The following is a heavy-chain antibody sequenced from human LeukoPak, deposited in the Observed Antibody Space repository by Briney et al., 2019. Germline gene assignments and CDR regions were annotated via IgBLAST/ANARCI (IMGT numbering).Heavy chain of an antibody. Sequence: GGSLRLSCAASGFTFSTYWMHWVRQAPGEGLEWVSSISSSSSYIYYTDSVKGRFTISRDHAENSLFLQMNSLRAEDTAVYYCAKDIHRSYYYGSFSEKAGAYFDYWGQGTLVTVSS. V-gene: IGHV3-21*04. CDR3: AKDIHRSYYYGSFSEKAGAYFDY. J-gene: IGHJ4*02. D-gene: IGHD3-10*01. CDR2: ISSSSSYI. CDR1: GFTFSTYW.